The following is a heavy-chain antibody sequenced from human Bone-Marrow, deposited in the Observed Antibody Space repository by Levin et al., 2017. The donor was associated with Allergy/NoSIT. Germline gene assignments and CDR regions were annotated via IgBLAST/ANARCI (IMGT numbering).Heavy chain of an antibody. V-gene: IGHV1-2*06. J-gene: IGHJ5*02. Sequence: PGESLKISCKASGYTFTDYFIHWVRQAPGQGLEWMGRINPNSGGTNYAQKFQGRVTMTRDKSISSAYMELSSLRSDDTAIYYCARSPLLLRVRSGIDPWGQGTLVTVS. CDR3: ARSPLLLRVRSGIDP. CDR2: INPNSGGT. D-gene: IGHD2-15*01. CDR1: GYTFTDYF.